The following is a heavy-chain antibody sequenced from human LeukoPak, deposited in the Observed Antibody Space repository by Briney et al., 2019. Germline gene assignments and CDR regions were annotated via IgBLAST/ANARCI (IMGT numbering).Heavy chain of an antibody. CDR1: GFTFSSYE. V-gene: IGHV3-48*03. J-gene: IGHJ4*02. D-gene: IGHD2-15*01. CDR3: ARGGGYCSGGSCPTIYYFDY. Sequence: GGSLRLSCAASGFTFSSYEMNRVRQAPGKGLEWVSYISSSGSTIYYADSVKGRFTISRDNAKNSLYLQMNSLRAEDTAVYYCARGGGYCSGGSCPTIYYFDYWGQGTLVTVSS. CDR2: ISSSGSTI.